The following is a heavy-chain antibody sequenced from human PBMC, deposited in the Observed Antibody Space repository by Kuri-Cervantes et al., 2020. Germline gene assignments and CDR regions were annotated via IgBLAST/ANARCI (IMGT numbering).Heavy chain of an antibody. Sequence: SETLSLTCTVSGGSISSYYWSWIRQPPGKGLEWIGYIYYSGSTNYNPSLKSRVTISVDTSKNQFSLKLSSVTAADTAVYYCARAKVTMVRGVMRYFDYWGQGTLVTVSS. CDR3: ARAKVTMVRGVMRYFDY. D-gene: IGHD3-10*01. V-gene: IGHV4-59*13. J-gene: IGHJ4*02. CDR2: IYYSGST. CDR1: GGSISSYY.